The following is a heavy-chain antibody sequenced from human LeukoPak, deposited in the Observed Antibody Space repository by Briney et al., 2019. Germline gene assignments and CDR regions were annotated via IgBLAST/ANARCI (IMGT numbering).Heavy chain of an antibody. D-gene: IGHD5-18*01. V-gene: IGHV4-4*07. J-gene: IGHJ4*02. CDR1: GGSISSYY. CDR2: IYTSAST. Sequence: SETLSLTCTVSGGSISSYYWSWIRQPAGKGLEWVSRIYTSASTNYNTALKSRVTMSVDKSKNQFSLNLSSVSAADTAVYYCARDRGYSYAFDYWGQGTLVTVSS. CDR3: ARDRGYSYAFDY.